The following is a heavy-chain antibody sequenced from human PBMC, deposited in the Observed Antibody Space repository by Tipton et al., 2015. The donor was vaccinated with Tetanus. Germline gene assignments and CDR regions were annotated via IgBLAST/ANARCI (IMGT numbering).Heavy chain of an antibody. CDR3: ARAGEGGYDATMGFYYYYMDV. CDR2: LYFSGNT. D-gene: IGHD5-12*01. CDR1: GASISTYS. Sequence: LSCTVSGASISTYSWTWIRQSPGKGLEWIAYLYFSGNTNYNPSLKTRVTMSPDTSKNQVSLRLNSVTAADTAVYYCARAGEGGYDATMGFYYYYMDVWGKGTTVTVSS. J-gene: IGHJ6*03. V-gene: IGHV4-59*01.